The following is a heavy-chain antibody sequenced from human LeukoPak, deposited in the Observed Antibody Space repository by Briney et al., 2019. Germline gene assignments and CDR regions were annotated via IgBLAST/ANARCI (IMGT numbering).Heavy chain of an antibody. CDR3: ARAHSDC. V-gene: IGHV4-34*01. CDR2: INHSGST. Sequence: SETLSLTCAVYGGSFSGYYWSWIRQPPGKGLEWIGEINHSGSTNYNPSLKSRVTISVDTSKNQFSLKLSSVTAADTAVYYCARAHSDCWGQGTLVTVSS. CDR1: GGSFSGYY. J-gene: IGHJ4*02.